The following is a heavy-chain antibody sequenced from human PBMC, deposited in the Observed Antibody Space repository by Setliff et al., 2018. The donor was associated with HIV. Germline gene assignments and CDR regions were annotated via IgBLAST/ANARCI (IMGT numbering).Heavy chain of an antibody. J-gene: IGHJ4*02. D-gene: IGHD3-10*01. V-gene: IGHV3-48*01. CDR2: ISRGGDSI. CDR1: GFTFWSHS. CDR3: ARHDVVRGAIDN. Sequence: GGSLRLSCAASGFTFWSHSMLWVRQAPGKGLQWVAYISRGGDSIFYEDSVKGRFTISRDTPSNTVYLQMNSLRAEDTALYYCARHDVVRGAIDNWGQGTLVTVSS.